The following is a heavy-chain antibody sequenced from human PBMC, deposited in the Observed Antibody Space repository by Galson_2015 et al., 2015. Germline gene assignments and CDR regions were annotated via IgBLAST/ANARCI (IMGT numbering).Heavy chain of an antibody. D-gene: IGHD2-2*01. CDR2: IWYDGSNK. V-gene: IGHV3-33*01. CDR3: ARDYVGYCSSTSCHGGGFDY. CDR1: GFTFSSYG. Sequence: CAASGFTFSSYGMHWVRQAPGKGLEWVAVIWYDGSNKYYADSVKGRFTISRDNSKNTLYLQMNSLRAEDTAVYYCARDYVGYCSSTSCHGGGFDYWGQGTLVTVSS. J-gene: IGHJ4*02.